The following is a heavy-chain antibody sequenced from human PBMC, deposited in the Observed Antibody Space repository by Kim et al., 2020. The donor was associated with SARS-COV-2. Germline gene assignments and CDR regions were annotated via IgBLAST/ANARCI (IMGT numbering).Heavy chain of an antibody. CDR3: ARGMFRNGLDV. J-gene: IGHJ6*02. V-gene: IGHV3-74*01. CDR2: ISGDASST. D-gene: IGHD1-1*01. Sequence: GGSLRLSCAASGFTFRSYWINWVRQAPGKGLVWVSPISGDASSTNYADSVKGRFTMSRDNAENTVYLQMNSLRGEDTAVYYCARGMFRNGLDVWGQGTTVTVSS. CDR1: GFTFRSYW.